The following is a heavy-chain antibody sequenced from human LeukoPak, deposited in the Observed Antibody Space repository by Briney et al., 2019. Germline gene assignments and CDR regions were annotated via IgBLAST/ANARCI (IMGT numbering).Heavy chain of an antibody. V-gene: IGHV1-69*05. CDR1: GGTFSSYA. CDR2: IIPIFGTA. J-gene: IGHJ4*02. D-gene: IGHD3-10*01. Sequence: SVTVSCKASGGTFSSYAISWVRQAPGQGLEWMGGIIPIFGTANYAQKFQGRVTITTDESTSTAYMELSSLRSEDTAVYYCARSTMVRGVFDYWGQGTLVTVSS. CDR3: ARSTMVRGVFDY.